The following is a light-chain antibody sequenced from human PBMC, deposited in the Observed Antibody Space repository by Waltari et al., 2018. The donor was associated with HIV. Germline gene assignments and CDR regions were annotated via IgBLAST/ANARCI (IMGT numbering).Light chain of an antibody. CDR3: MQGLQIPLT. CDR1: QSLLPSSGYNF. Sequence: IVMTQSPLSLSVTPGEPASISCPSNQSLLPSSGYNFLDWYMQKPGQSPQVLIYLAYNRASGVPARFSGSGSATDFTLKISRVEAEDVGFYYCMQGLQIPLTFGGGTKVEIK. V-gene: IGKV2-28*01. CDR2: LAY. J-gene: IGKJ4*01.